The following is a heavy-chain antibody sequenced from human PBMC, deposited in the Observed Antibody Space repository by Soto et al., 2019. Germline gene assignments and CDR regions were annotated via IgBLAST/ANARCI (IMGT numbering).Heavy chain of an antibody. Sequence: QVQLVESGGGVVQPGRSLRLSCAPSGLTFNYYDMHWVRQAPGKGLEWVAAISYDGSNKDYADSVKGRFTISRDNSNNTLYLQMNSLRTEDTAVHYCAKGSGSSSFFYIDVWGKGTTVTVSS. CDR2: ISYDGSNK. D-gene: IGHD3-10*01. J-gene: IGHJ6*03. CDR3: AKGSGSSSFFYIDV. V-gene: IGHV3-30*18. CDR1: GLTFNYYD.